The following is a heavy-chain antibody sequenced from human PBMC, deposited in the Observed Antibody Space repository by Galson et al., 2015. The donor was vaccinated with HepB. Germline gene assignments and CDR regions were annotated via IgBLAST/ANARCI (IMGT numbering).Heavy chain of an antibody. CDR3: ARDPDSMGVVDETFDY. V-gene: IGHV3-30*04. CDR2: ISYDGSNK. CDR1: GFTFSSYA. Sequence: SLRLSCAASGFTFSSYAMHWVRQAPGKGLEWVAVISYDGSNKYYADSVKGRFTISRDNSKNTLYLQMNSLRAEDTAVYYCARDPDSMGVVDETFDYWGQGTLVTVSS. D-gene: IGHD3-22*01. J-gene: IGHJ4*02.